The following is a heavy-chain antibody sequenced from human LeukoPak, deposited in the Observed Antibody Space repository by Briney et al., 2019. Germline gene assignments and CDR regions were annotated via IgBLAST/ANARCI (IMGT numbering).Heavy chain of an antibody. Sequence: GGSLRLSCAASGFTFSSYGMHWVRQAPGKGLEWVAVISYDGSNKYYADSVKGRFTISRDNSKNTLYLQMNSLRAEDTAVYYCAKEVSMSLDYWGQGTLVTVSS. J-gene: IGHJ4*02. CDR3: AKEVSMSLDY. CDR1: GFTFSSYG. D-gene: IGHD2/OR15-2a*01. CDR2: ISYDGSNK. V-gene: IGHV3-30*18.